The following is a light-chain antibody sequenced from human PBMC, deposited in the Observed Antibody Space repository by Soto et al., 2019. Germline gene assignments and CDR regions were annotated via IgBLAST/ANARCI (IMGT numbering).Light chain of an antibody. V-gene: IGKV1-5*03. CDR2: KAS. Sequence: DIQMTQSPSTLSASVGDRVTITCRASQSISSWLAWYQQKPGQAPKLLIYKASTLQSGVPSRFSGCGSGTEFTLAISSLQPDASATYYCQQYNDNWTFGQGTKVEIK. CDR1: QSISSW. CDR3: QQYNDNWT. J-gene: IGKJ1*01.